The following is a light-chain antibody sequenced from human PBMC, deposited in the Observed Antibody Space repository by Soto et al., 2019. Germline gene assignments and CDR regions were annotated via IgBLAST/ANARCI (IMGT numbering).Light chain of an antibody. V-gene: IGKV1-12*01. Sequence: DILMTQSPSSVSASVGDRVSINCRASQGISSWLAWYQQKPGKAPKLLISYASTLQSGVPSRFTGSGSGTNFTLTISSLQPEDFATYYCQQANSFPWTFGQGTKVDIK. CDR1: QGISSW. J-gene: IGKJ1*01. CDR3: QQANSFPWT. CDR2: YAS.